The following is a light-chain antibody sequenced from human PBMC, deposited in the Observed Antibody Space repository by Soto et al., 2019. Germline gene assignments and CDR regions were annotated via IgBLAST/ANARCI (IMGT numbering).Light chain of an antibody. V-gene: IGKV1-33*01. J-gene: IGKJ1*01. Sequence: DIQMTQSPSSVSASVGDRVTITCQASQDISEYLNWYQQKPGKAPNLLIHDASNLETGVPSRFSGSGSGAEFTLTISSLQPDDFATYYCQQYNTYSRTFGQGTKVDIK. CDR2: DAS. CDR3: QQYNTYSRT. CDR1: QDISEY.